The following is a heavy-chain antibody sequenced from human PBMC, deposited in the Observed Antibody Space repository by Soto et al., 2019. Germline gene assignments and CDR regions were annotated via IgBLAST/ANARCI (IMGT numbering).Heavy chain of an antibody. CDR2: ISSSSSTI. CDR3: ARDHHGPAEYFQH. J-gene: IGHJ1*01. CDR1: GFTFSRYR. Sequence: EVQLVESGGGLVQPGGSLRLLCAVSGFTFSRYRMNWVREAPGKGVEWVSYISSSSSTIYYADSVKGRFTISRDNAKNSLYLQMNSLRDEDTAVYYCARDHHGPAEYFQHWGQDTLVTVSS. V-gene: IGHV3-48*02.